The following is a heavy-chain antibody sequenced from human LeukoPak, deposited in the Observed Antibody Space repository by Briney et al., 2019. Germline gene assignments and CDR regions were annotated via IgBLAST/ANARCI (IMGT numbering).Heavy chain of an antibody. CDR3: ARGSYYYDSSGYYTGDY. V-gene: IGHV1-8*02. CDR2: MNPNSGNT. D-gene: IGHD3-22*01. CDR1: GGTFSSYA. Sequence: ASVKVSCTASGGTFSSYAISWVRQAPGQGLEWMGWMNPNSGNTGYAQKFQGRVTMTRNTSISTAYMELSSLRSEDTAVYYCARGSYYYDSSGYYTGDYWGQGTLVTVSS. J-gene: IGHJ4*02.